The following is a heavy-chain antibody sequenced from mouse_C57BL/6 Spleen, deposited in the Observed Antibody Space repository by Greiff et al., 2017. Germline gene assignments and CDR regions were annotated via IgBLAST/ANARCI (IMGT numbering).Heavy chain of an antibody. CDR1: GFTFSDYG. Sequence: DVKLQESGGGLVQPGGSLKLSCAASGFTFSDYGMAWVRQAPRKGPEWVAFISNLAYSIYYADTVTGRFTISRENAKNTLYLEMSSLRSEDTAMYYCARRLGRAYAMDYWGQGTSVTVSS. D-gene: IGHD4-1*01. CDR2: ISNLAYSI. V-gene: IGHV5-15*04. CDR3: ARRLGRAYAMDY. J-gene: IGHJ4*01.